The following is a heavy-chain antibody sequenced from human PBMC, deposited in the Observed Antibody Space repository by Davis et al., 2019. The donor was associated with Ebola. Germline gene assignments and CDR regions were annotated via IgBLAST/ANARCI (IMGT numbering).Heavy chain of an antibody. V-gene: IGHV1-8*01. D-gene: IGHD1-26*01. CDR2: MNPNSGNT. Sequence: AASVKVSCKASGYTFTSYDINWVRQAPGQGLEWMGWMNPNSGNTGYAQKFQGRVTMTRNTSISTAYMELSSLRSEDTAVYYCASYAGTGAALYGMDVWGQGTTVTVSS. CDR1: GYTFTSYD. CDR3: ASYAGTGAALYGMDV. J-gene: IGHJ6*02.